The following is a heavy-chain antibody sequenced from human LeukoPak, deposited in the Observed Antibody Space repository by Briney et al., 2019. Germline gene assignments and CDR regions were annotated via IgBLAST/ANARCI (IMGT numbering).Heavy chain of an antibody. CDR2: IKQDGSEK. CDR1: GLTFSSYW. D-gene: IGHD6-19*01. V-gene: IGHV3-7*01. CDR3: ARQSSGWY. J-gene: IGHJ4*02. Sequence: GGSLRLSCAASGLTFSSYWMSWVRQAPGKGLEWVANIKQDGSEKYYVDSVKGRFTISRDNAKNSLYLQMNSLRAEDTAVYYCARQSSGWYWGQGTLVTVSS.